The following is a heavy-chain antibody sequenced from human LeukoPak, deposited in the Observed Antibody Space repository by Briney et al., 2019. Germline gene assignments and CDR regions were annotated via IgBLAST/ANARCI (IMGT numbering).Heavy chain of an antibody. Sequence: PGGSLRLSCAASVFTFSSYAMSWVRQAPGKGLEWVSAISGSGGSTYYADSVKGRFTISRDNSKNTLYLQMNSLRAEDTAVYYCAKVRVAGHVAFDIWGQGTMVTVSS. CDR1: VFTFSSYA. CDR2: ISGSGGST. D-gene: IGHD6-19*01. CDR3: AKVRVAGHVAFDI. V-gene: IGHV3-23*01. J-gene: IGHJ3*02.